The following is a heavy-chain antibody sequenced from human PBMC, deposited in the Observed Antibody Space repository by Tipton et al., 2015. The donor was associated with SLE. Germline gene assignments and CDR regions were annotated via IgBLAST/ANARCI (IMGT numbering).Heavy chain of an antibody. V-gene: IGHV3-48*03. Sequence: SLRLSCAASGFTFSSYEMNWVRQAPGKGLEWVSYISSSGSTIYYADSVKGRFTISRDNAKNSLYLQMNSLRAEDTAVYFCAKAARLRFLEWYTNQYFHHWGQGTLVTVSS. D-gene: IGHD3-3*01. J-gene: IGHJ1*01. CDR2: ISSSGSTI. CDR3: AKAARLRFLEWYTNQYFHH. CDR1: GFTFSSYE.